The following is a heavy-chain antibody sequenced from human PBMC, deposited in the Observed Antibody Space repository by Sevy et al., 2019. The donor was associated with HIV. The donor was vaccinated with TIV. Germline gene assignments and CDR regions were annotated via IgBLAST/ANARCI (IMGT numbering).Heavy chain of an antibody. V-gene: IGHV3-53*01. J-gene: IGHJ3*02. CDR1: GFTVSSNY. CDR3: ARVYSYGKNDAFDI. CDR2: IYSGGST. D-gene: IGHD5-18*01. Sequence: GGSLRLSCAASGFTVSSNYMSWVRQAPGKGLEWVSVIYSGGSTYYADSVKGRFTISRDNSKNTLYLQMNSLRAEDMAVYYCARVYSYGKNDAFDIWGQGTMVTVSS.